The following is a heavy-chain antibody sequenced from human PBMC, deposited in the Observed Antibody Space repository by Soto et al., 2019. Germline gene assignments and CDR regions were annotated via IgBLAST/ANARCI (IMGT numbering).Heavy chain of an antibody. Sequence: GGSRRLSWVGSGFTSSTYSINWVRQAPGKGLEWVSSISSRSDIDYADSVKGRFTISRDNAKNSVSLQMNSLRAEDTAVYYCAREYTACPCGYGLDVWGQGTTVTVSS. CDR1: GFTSSTYS. J-gene: IGHJ6*02. V-gene: IGHV3-21*01. CDR3: AREYTACPCGYGLDV. D-gene: IGHD2-2*02. CDR2: ISSRSDI.